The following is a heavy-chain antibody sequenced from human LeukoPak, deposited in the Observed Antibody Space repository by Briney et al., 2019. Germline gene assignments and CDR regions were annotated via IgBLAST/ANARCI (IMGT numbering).Heavy chain of an antibody. CDR1: GFTCSGYW. Sequence: GGSLRLSCVTSGFTCSGYWMHWVRQGPEKGLELVSRIDNDGHGIIYADSVKGRFTTSRDNVKNTLYLQMNSLRVEGTAVYYCAAGGGWDPSFGVVTHIDAWGKGTTVVVS. CDR3: AAGGGWDPSFGVVTHIDA. CDR2: IDNDGHGI. J-gene: IGHJ6*03. V-gene: IGHV3-74*01. D-gene: IGHD3-3*01.